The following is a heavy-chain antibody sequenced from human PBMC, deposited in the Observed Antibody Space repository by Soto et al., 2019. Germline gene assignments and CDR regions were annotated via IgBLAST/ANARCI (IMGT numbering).Heavy chain of an antibody. CDR3: ARADYDYIWGTYHYTYFDY. Sequence: ASVKVSCKASGYTFTTYGINWVRQAPGQGLEWMGLISAYNGDTNYAQKFQGRVTMTTDTSTSTAYMELRSLRYDDTAVYYCARADYDYIWGTYHYTYFDYCGQGTPVTVSS. J-gene: IGHJ4*02. CDR2: ISAYNGDT. V-gene: IGHV1-18*01. CDR1: GYTFTTYG. D-gene: IGHD3-16*02.